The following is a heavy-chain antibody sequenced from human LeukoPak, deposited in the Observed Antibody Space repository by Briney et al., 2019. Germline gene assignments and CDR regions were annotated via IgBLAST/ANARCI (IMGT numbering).Heavy chain of an antibody. D-gene: IGHD3-10*01. J-gene: IGHJ4*02. CDR3: AKTMVRGVSYYFDY. V-gene: IGHV3-33*06. CDR1: GFTFSSYG. Sequence: GRSLRLSCAASGFTFSSYGMRWVRQAPGKGLEWVAVIWYDGSNKYYADSVKGRFTISRDNSKNTLYLQMNSLRAEDTAVYYCAKTMVRGVSYYFDYWGQGTLVTVSS. CDR2: IWYDGSNK.